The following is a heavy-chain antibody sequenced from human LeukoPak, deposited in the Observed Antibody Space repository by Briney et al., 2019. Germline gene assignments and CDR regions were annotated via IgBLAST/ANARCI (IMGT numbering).Heavy chain of an antibody. CDR1: GFAFSTYE. V-gene: IGHV3-48*03. J-gene: IGHJ4*02. CDR2: ISSGGTT. CDR3: AREILAPGKTHDY. Sequence: GGSLRLSCAASGFAFSTYEFNWVRQAPGKGLEWVSYISSGGTTYYSESVRGRFTISRDNAKNTLFLQINSLRAEDTAVYYCAREILAPGKTHDYWGQGTLVTVSS.